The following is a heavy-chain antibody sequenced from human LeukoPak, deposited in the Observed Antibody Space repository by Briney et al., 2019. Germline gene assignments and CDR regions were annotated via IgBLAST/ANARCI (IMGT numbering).Heavy chain of an antibody. V-gene: IGHV3-33*01. D-gene: IGHD4-17*01. CDR1: GFIFSTYG. CDR2: IWYDGSKE. Sequence: GGSLRLSCAASGFIFSTYGMHWVRQAPGKGLVWVAVIWYDGSKEYYADSVKGRFTISRDNSKNTLYLQMNSLRTEDTAVYYCARGPSSTGYFDYWGQGTLVTVSS. J-gene: IGHJ4*02. CDR3: ARGPSSTGYFDY.